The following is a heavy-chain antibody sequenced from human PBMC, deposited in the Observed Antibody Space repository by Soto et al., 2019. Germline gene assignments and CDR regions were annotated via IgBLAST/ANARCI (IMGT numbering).Heavy chain of an antibody. CDR3: ARSMTTVVTLDY. J-gene: IGHJ4*02. CDR1: GGSISSSSYY. V-gene: IGHV4-39*01. Sequence: QLQLQESGPGLVKPSETLSLTCTVSGGSISSSSYYWGWIRQPPGKGLEWIGSIYYSGSTDYNPSLKSRVTLSVDTSKNQFSLKLSSVTAAATAVYYCARSMTTVVTLDYWGQGTLVTVSS. D-gene: IGHD4-17*01. CDR2: IYYSGST.